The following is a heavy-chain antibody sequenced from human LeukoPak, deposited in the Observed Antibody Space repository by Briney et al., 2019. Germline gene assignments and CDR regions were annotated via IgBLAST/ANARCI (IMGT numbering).Heavy chain of an antibody. V-gene: IGHV4-39*01. CDR1: GGSISSSSYY. CDR2: IYYSGST. J-gene: IGHJ4*02. CDR3: ARHPDTSYNYYFDY. D-gene: IGHD5-24*01. Sequence: SETLSLTCTVSGGSISSSSYYWGWIRQPPGKGLEWIGSIYYSGSTYYNPSLKSRVTISVDTSKNQFSLKLSSVTAADTAVYYCARHPDTSYNYYFDYWGQGTLVTVSS.